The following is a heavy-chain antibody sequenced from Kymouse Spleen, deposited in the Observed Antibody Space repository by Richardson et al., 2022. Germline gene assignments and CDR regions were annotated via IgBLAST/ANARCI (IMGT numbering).Heavy chain of an antibody. CDR2: IYYSGST. CDR1: GGSISSSSYY. Sequence: QLQLQESGPGLVKPSETLSLTCTVSGGSISSSSYYWGWIRQPPGKGLEWIGSIYYSGSTYYNPSLKSRVTISVDTSKNQFSLKLSSVTAADTAVYYCASYGSGSYHWFDPWGQGTLVTVSS. J-gene: IGHJ5*02. D-gene: IGHD3-10*01. V-gene: IGHV4-39*01. CDR3: ASYGSGSYHWFDP.